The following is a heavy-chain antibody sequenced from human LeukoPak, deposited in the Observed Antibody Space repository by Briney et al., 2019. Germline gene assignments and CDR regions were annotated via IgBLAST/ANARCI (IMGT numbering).Heavy chain of an antibody. CDR1: GFTFEDYA. V-gene: IGHV4-34*01. Sequence: PGGSLRLSCAASGFTFEDYAMSWVRQTPGKGLEWIGEINHSGYTNDSPSLKSRVTISIDTSRKQFSLNLRSVTVADTGIYYCTRMTTGHDYWGQGTLVTVSS. D-gene: IGHD4-17*01. CDR2: INHSGYT. CDR3: TRMTTGHDY. J-gene: IGHJ4*02.